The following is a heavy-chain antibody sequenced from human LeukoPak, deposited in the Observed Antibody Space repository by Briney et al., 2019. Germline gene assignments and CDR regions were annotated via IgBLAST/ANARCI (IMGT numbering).Heavy chain of an antibody. Sequence: SETLSLTCTVSGASVSSGSYYWSWIRQPPGKGLEWIGEINHSGSTNYNPSLKSRVTISVDTSKNQFSLKLSSVTAADTAVYYCARGGYSSSWYVNHDAFDIWGQGTMVTVSS. D-gene: IGHD6-13*01. CDR2: INHSGST. CDR3: ARGGYSSSWYVNHDAFDI. J-gene: IGHJ3*02. V-gene: IGHV4-39*07. CDR1: GASVSSGSYY.